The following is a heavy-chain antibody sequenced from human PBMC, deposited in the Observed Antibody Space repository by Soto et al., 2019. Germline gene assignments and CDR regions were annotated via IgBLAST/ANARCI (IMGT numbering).Heavy chain of an antibody. D-gene: IGHD3-22*01. Sequence: GSLRLSCAASGFTFSSYSMNWVRQAPGKGLEWVSSISSSSSYIYYADSVKGRFTISRDNAKNSLYLQMNNLRAEDTAVYYCARGAAYYYDSSGYYHFDYWGQGTLVTVSS. V-gene: IGHV3-21*01. CDR2: ISSSSSYI. CDR3: ARGAAYYYDSSGYYHFDY. J-gene: IGHJ4*02. CDR1: GFTFSSYS.